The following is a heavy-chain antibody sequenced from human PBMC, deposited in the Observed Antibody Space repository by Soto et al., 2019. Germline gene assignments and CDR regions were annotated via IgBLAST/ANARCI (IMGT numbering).Heavy chain of an antibody. CDR2: ICHDGNNK. V-gene: IGHV3-33*01. CDR1: GFTFSNYG. J-gene: IGHJ6*02. D-gene: IGHD1-26*01. Sequence: PGGSLRRSCAASGFTFSNYGMRWVRQAPGKGLEWVAIICHDGNNKYYADSVRGRFIISRDNSKNRLYLQMNSLRAEDTAVYYCASDLVGASDSYGLDVWGQGTPVTVSS. CDR3: ASDLVGASDSYGLDV.